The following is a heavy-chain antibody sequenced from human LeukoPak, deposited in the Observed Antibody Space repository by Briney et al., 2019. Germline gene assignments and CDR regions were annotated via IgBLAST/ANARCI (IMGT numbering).Heavy chain of an antibody. Sequence: SGTLSLTCAVSGGSISSSNWWSWVRQPPGKGLEWIGEIYHSGSTNYNPSLKSRVTISVDKSKNQFSLKLSSVTAEDTAVYYCTRDFELNYDSSDILAYWGQGTLVTVSS. J-gene: IGHJ4*02. CDR2: IYHSGST. CDR3: TRDFELNYDSSDILAY. CDR1: GGSISSSNW. D-gene: IGHD3-22*01. V-gene: IGHV4-4*02.